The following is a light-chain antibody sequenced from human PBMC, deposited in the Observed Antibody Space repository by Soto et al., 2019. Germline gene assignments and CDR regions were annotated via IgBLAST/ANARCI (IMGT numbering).Light chain of an antibody. CDR3: QQYNNWPPEYT. J-gene: IGKJ2*01. Sequence: EIVMTQSPATLSVSPGERATLSCRASQSVTTRLAWYQQKPGLAPRLLIYGASTRATGIPARFSGSGSGTEFTLTISSLQSEDFAVYHCQQYNNWPPEYTFGQGTKLEIK. CDR2: GAS. V-gene: IGKV3D-15*01. CDR1: QSVTTR.